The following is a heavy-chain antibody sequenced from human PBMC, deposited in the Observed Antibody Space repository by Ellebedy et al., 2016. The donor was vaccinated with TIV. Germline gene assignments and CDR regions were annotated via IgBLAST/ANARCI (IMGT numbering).Heavy chain of an antibody. Sequence: GESLKISCAASGFTFTTYAMHWVRQAPGKGLEWVSGIGTGGNTFYADSVRGRFTISRDTSKNTVFLQMNSLRAEDTAIYYCAKGRSGTYIHHAFDYWGQGTLVTVSS. D-gene: IGHD1-14*01. V-gene: IGHV3-23*01. CDR3: AKGRSGTYIHHAFDY. CDR2: IGTGGNT. J-gene: IGHJ4*02. CDR1: GFTFTTYA.